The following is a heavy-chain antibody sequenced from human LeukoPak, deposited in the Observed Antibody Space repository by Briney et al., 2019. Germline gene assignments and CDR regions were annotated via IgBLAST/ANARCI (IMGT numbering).Heavy chain of an antibody. CDR1: GFTFSNYW. V-gene: IGHV3-7*01. Sequence: GGSLRLSCAASGFTFSNYWMSWVRQAPGKGLEWVANIKQDGSEKYYVDSVKGRYTISRDNAKTSLYLQMNSLRAEHTALYYCVTTATFDYCGQGTLVTVPS. CDR2: IKQDGSEK. J-gene: IGHJ4*02. D-gene: IGHD1-26*01. CDR3: VTTATFDY.